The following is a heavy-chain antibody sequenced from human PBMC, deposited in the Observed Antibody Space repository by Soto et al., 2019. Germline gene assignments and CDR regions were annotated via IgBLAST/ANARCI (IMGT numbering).Heavy chain of an antibody. CDR3: ASMGYHYGSGSYPLDY. D-gene: IGHD3-10*01. CDR1: GGSISSYY. CDR2: MYNSGST. V-gene: IGHV4-59*08. J-gene: IGHJ4*02. Sequence: QVQLQESGPGLVKPSETLSLTCTVSGGSISSYYWTWIRQPPGKGLEWIGFMYNSGSTHYNPSHKSRVTISLDTSKNQFSLNLRSVTAADTAVYYCASMGYHYGSGSYPLDYWGQGTLVTVSS.